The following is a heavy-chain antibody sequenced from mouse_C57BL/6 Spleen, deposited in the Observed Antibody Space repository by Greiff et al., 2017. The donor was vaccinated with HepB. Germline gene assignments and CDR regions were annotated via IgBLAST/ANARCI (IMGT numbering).Heavy chain of an antibody. V-gene: IGHV1-22*01. CDR1: GYTFTDYN. J-gene: IGHJ4*01. CDR3: ARGGLRVFYAMDY. D-gene: IGHD1-1*01. CDR2: INPNNGGT. Sequence: EVQLQQSGPELVKPGASVKMSCKASGYTFTDYNMHWVKQSHGKSLEWIGYINPNNGGTSYNQKFKGKATLTVNKSSSTAYMELRSLTSEDSAVHYCARGGLRVFYAMDYWGQRTSVTVSS.